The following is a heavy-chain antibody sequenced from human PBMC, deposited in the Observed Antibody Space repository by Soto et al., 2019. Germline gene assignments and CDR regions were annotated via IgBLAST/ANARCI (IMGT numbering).Heavy chain of an antibody. CDR1: GGTFSSYA. Sequence: QVQLVQSGAEVKKPGSSVKVSCKASGGTFSSYAISWVRQAPGQGLEWMGGIIPIFGTANYAQKFQGRVTTTADETTSTADMELSILRSEDTAVYYCARDGYGSGSEVFDYWGQGTLVTVSS. D-gene: IGHD3-10*01. V-gene: IGHV1-69*12. CDR3: ARDGYGSGSEVFDY. J-gene: IGHJ4*02. CDR2: IIPIFGTA.